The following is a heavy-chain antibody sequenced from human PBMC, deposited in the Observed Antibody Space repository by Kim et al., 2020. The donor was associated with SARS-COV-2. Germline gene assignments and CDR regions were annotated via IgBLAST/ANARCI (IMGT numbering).Heavy chain of an antibody. V-gene: IGHV3-23*01. D-gene: IGHD2-2*01. J-gene: IGHJ4*02. Sequence: NGRFTISRDNSKNTLYLQMNSLRAEDTAVYYCAKQTGRYCSSTSCYPFDYWGQGTLVTVSS. CDR3: AKQTGRYCSSTSCYPFDY.